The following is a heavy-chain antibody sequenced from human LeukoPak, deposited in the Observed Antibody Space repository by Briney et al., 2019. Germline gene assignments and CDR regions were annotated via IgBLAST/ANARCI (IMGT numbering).Heavy chain of an antibody. CDR1: GGTFSSYA. J-gene: IGHJ4*02. D-gene: IGHD3-16*01. V-gene: IGHV1-69*01. CDR3: AAQSFGKGDYFDY. CDR2: IIPIFGTA. Sequence: GASVKVSCKASGGTFSSYAISWVRQAPGQGLEWMGGIIPIFGTANYAQKFQGRVTITADESTSTAYMELSSLRSEDTAVYYCAAQSFGKGDYFDYWGQGILVTVSS.